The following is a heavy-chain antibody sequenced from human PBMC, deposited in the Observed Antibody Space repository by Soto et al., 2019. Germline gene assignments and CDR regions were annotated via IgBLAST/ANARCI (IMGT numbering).Heavy chain of an antibody. V-gene: IGHV4-39*01. CDR2: IYYSGST. CDR3: ARPYCSSTSCYVGRDYYYYMDV. D-gene: IGHD2-2*01. CDR1: GGSISSISDC. Sequence: SETLSLTCTVSGGSISSISDCWGWIRQPPGKGLEWIGSIYYSGSTYYNPSLKSRVTISVDTSKNQFSLKLSSVTAADTAVYYCARPYCSSTSCYVGRDYYYYMDVWGKGTTVTVSS. J-gene: IGHJ6*03.